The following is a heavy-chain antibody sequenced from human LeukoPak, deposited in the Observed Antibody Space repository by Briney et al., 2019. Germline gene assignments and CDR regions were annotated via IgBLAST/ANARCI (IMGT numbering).Heavy chain of an antibody. V-gene: IGHV3-23*01. CDR1: GFTFSSCG. Sequence: GGTLRLSCAASGFTFSSCGMSWVRQAPGKGLQWVSAISGSGGSTYYADSVKGRFTISRDNSKNTLYLQMNSLRAEDTAVYYCAKGRYSSSPWGQGTLVTVSS. D-gene: IGHD6-6*01. CDR2: ISGSGGST. CDR3: AKGRYSSSP. J-gene: IGHJ5*02.